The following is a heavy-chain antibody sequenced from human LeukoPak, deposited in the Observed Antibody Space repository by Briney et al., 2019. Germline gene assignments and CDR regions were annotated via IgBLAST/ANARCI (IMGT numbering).Heavy chain of an antibody. D-gene: IGHD3-22*01. V-gene: IGHV5-51*01. CDR3: ARHKYYYDSSGYRYDY. CDR2: IYPGDSDT. J-gene: IGHJ4*02. CDR1: GYSFTSYW. Sequence: GESLKISCEGSGYSFTSYWIGWVRQMPGKGLEWMGIIYPGDSDTRYSPSFQGQVTISADKSISTAYLQWSSLKASDTAMYYCARHKYYYDSSGYRYDYWGQGTLVTVSS.